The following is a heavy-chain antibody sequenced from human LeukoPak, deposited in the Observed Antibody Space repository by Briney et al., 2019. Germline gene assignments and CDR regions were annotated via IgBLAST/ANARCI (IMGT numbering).Heavy chain of an antibody. CDR3: ARVLPGYCSGSICPRGYLDY. CDR1: GGSFSSSY. J-gene: IGHJ4*02. D-gene: IGHD2-15*01. Sequence: PAETLALTCTVSGGSFSSSYWSWIRQPPGKGLEWVGYIYYSGSTKYYPYLTRRVTVSVGRSKNQFSLKLSSVTAADTAVDHCARVLPGYCSGSICPRGYLDYWGQGTLVTVSS. CDR2: IYYSGST. V-gene: IGHV4-59*01.